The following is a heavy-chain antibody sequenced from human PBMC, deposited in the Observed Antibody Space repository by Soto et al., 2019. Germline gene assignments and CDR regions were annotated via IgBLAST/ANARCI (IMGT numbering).Heavy chain of an antibody. J-gene: IGHJ4*02. CDR2: ISWDGGST. V-gene: IGHV3-43*01. D-gene: IGHD4-17*01. CDR3: ARASGPYGCNLFDY. CDR1: GFTFDDYT. Sequence: EVQLVESGGVVVQPGGSLRLSCAASGFTFDDYTMHWVRQAPGKGLEWVSLISWDGGSTYYADSVKGRFTISRDNSKNSLYLQMNSLRNEDTALYYCARASGPYGCNLFDYWGQGTLVTVSS.